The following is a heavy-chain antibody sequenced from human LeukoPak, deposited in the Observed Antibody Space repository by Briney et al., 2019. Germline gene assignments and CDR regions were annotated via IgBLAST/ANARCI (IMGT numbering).Heavy chain of an antibody. V-gene: IGHV3-33*06. J-gene: IGHJ4*02. CDR3: AKGSAAGRPYYFDY. CDR2: IWYDGSNK. CDR1: GFTFSSYG. Sequence: GSLRLSCAASGFTFSSYGMHWVRQAPGKGLEWVAVIWYDGSNKYYADSVKGRFTISKDSSKTILYLQMNSLRAEDAAVYFCAKGSAAGRPYYFDYWGQGTLVTVSS. D-gene: IGHD6-25*01.